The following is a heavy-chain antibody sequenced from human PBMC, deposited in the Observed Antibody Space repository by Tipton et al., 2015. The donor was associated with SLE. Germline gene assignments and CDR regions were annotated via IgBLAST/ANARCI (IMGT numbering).Heavy chain of an antibody. CDR3: ASASRAAYDSGSSFAY. CDR1: GFTFSSYW. V-gene: IGHV3-74*01. CDR2: INSDGGGT. Sequence: SLRLSCAASGFTFSSYWMHWVRQAPGKGLVWVSRINSDGGGTSYADSVKGRFTISRDNAENTLYLQMNSLRAEDTAVYYCASASRAAYDSGSSFAYWGQGTLVTVSS. J-gene: IGHJ4*02. D-gene: IGHD3-10*01.